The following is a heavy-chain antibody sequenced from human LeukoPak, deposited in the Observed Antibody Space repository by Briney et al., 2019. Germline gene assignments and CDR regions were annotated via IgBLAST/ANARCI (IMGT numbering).Heavy chain of an antibody. CDR3: ARDSLRLRLGELSLFGDYFDY. CDR1: GFTFSSYS. D-gene: IGHD3-16*02. CDR2: ISSSSSYI. V-gene: IGHV3-21*01. Sequence: TGGSLRLSCAASGFTFSSYSMNWVRQAPGKGLEWVSSISSSSSYIYYADSVKGRFTISRDNAKNSLYLQMNSLRAEDTAVYYCARDSLRLRLGELSLFGDYFDYWGQGTLVTVSS. J-gene: IGHJ4*02.